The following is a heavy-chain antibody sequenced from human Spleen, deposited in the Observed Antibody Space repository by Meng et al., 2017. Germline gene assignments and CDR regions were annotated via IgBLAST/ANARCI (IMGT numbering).Heavy chain of an antibody. Sequence: GESLKISCAASGFTFSTYAMNWVRQAPGEGLEWVVGIGGSGDITFYADSVKGRFTISRDNSKNTLYLQMNSLRAEDAAVYYCARGWGLLDYWGQGTLVTVSS. CDR1: GFTFSTYA. V-gene: IGHV3-23*01. D-gene: IGHD3-10*01. CDR3: ARGWGLLDY. CDR2: IGGSGDIT. J-gene: IGHJ4*02.